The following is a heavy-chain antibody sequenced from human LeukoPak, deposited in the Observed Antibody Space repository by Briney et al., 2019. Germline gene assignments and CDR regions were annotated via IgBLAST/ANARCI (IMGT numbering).Heavy chain of an antibody. CDR3: ARGVYYYDSSGYFPLYFDY. CDR2: INPSGGST. J-gene: IGHJ4*02. Sequence: ASVKVSCRASGYTFTSYYMHSVRQAPGQGREWMGIINPSGGSTSYAQKFQGRVTMARDMSTSTVYMELSSLRSEDTAVYYCARGVYYYDSSGYFPLYFDYWGQGTLVTVSS. D-gene: IGHD3-22*01. V-gene: IGHV1-46*01. CDR1: GYTFTSYY.